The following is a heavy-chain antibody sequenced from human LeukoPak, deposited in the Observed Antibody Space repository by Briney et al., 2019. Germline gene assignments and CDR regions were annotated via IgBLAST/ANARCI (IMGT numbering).Heavy chain of an antibody. CDR3: ARLGSQMFIDY. J-gene: IGHJ4*02. D-gene: IGHD1-26*01. CDR1: GYSFTNYW. V-gene: IGHV5-51*01. CDR2: IYPGDSDT. Sequence: GESLKISCKGSGYSFTNYWIGWVRQLPGKGLECMGIIYPGDSDTRYSPSFQGQVTISVDKSISTAYLQWSSLKASDTAMYYCARLGSQMFIDYWGQGTLVTVSS.